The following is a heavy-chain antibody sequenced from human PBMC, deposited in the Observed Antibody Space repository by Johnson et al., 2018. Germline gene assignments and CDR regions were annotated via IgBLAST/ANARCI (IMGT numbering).Heavy chain of an antibody. CDR3: AKFYSGSGAYYNSIEY. D-gene: IGHD3-10*01. Sequence: QVQLVQSGGGVVQPGRSLRLSCVVSGFTFSSYGMNWVRQAPGKGLEWVAVVSPDGNDKYYAESVTGRFTISRDNVNNMVFLEMSSLRVEETAVSFCAKFYSGSGAYYNSIEYGGQGPLVTVSS. CDR1: GFTFSSYG. V-gene: IGHV3-30*18. J-gene: IGHJ4*02. CDR2: VSPDGNDK.